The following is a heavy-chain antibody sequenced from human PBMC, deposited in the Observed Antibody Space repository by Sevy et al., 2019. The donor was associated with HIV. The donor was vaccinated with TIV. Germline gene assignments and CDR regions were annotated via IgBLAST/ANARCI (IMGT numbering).Heavy chain of an antibody. J-gene: IGHJ6*02. CDR2: IYSGGST. D-gene: IGHD2-15*01. V-gene: IGHV3-53*01. CDR1: AFTVSSNY. Sequence: GGSLRLSCAASAFTVSSNYMSWVRQAPGKGLEWVSGIYSGGSTYYADSVKGRFTISRDNSKNTLYLQMNSLRAEDTAVYYCAREDIVLGEGNYYGMDVWGQGTTVTVSS. CDR3: AREDIVLGEGNYYGMDV.